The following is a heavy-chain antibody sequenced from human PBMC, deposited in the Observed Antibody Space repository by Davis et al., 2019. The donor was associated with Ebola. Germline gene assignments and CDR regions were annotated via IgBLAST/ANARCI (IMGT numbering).Heavy chain of an antibody. V-gene: IGHV3-48*03. CDR2: ISDSGSAA. Sequence: GESLKISCVASGLTFNEYEMNWVRQTPEKGLEWISYISDSGSAAYYADSVKGRFTISRDNSKNTLYLQMNSLRAEDTAVYYCAKRIYSSGWYDGMDVWGQGTTVTVSS. J-gene: IGHJ6*02. D-gene: IGHD6-19*01. CDR1: GLTFNEYE. CDR3: AKRIYSSGWYDGMDV.